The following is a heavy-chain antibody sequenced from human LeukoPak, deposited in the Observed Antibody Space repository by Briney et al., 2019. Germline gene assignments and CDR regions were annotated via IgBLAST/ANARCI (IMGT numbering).Heavy chain of an antibody. J-gene: IGHJ5*02. CDR3: ARSYYGSGNSNWFDP. V-gene: IGHV4-61*02. CDR1: GGSISSGSYY. Sequence: SQTLSLTCAVSGGSISSGSYYWSWIRQPAGKGLEWIGRIYTSGSTNYNPSLKSRVTMSVDTSKNQFSLKLSSVTAADTAVYYCARSYYGSGNSNWFDPWGQGTLVTVSS. CDR2: IYTSGST. D-gene: IGHD3-10*01.